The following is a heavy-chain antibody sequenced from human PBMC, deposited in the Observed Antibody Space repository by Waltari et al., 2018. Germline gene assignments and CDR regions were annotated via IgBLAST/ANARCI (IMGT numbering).Heavy chain of an antibody. CDR1: GFTFSSYW. CDR3: ARLRSSYWYFDL. D-gene: IGHD4-17*01. Sequence: EVQLVESGGGLVQHGGSLRLSCAASGFTFSSYWLHWVRQAPGKGLVWVSRINSDGSSTSYADSVKGRFTISRDNAKNTLYLQMNSLRAEDTAVYYCARLRSSYWYFDLWGRGTLVTVSS. V-gene: IGHV3-74*01. J-gene: IGHJ2*01. CDR2: INSDGSST.